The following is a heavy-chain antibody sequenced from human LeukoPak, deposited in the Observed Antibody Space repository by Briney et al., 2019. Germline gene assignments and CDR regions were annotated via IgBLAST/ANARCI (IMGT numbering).Heavy chain of an antibody. CDR3: ARDRATVTTVYYFDN. CDR2: INPKTGGT. V-gene: IGHV1-2*02. Sequence: ASVKVSCKASGYTFNGYYMHWVRQAPGQGLEWMGWINPKTGGTNYAQKFQGRVTMTRDTSISTAYMELSRLRPDDTAIYYCARDRATVTTVYYFDNWGQGTLVTVSS. CDR1: GYTFNGYY. D-gene: IGHD4-17*01. J-gene: IGHJ4*02.